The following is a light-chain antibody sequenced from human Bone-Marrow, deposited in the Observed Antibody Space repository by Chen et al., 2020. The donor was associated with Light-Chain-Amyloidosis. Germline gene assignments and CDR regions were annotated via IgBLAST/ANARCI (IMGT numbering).Light chain of an antibody. CDR1: SSNIGSNA. CDR3: AAWDDSLNSRVV. J-gene: IGLJ2*01. CDR2: SNN. V-gene: IGLV1-44*01. Sequence: QSVLTQPPSASGDPGQRVTISCSGSSSNIGSNAVNWYQQLPGTAPKLLTYSNNQRPSGVPDRFSGSKSGTSASLAISGLQSEDEADYYCAAWDDSLNSRVVFGGGTKLTVL.